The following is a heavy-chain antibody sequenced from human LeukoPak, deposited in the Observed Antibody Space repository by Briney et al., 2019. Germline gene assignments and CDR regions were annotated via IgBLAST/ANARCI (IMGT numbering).Heavy chain of an antibody. Sequence: ASVKVSCKASGYTFTSYGISWVRQAPAQGLEWMGWISAYNGNTNYAQKLQGRVTMTTDTSTSTAYLELRSLRSDDTAVYYCARDVGYCSSTSCYSVHDAFDIWGQGTMVTVSS. V-gene: IGHV1-18*01. CDR2: ISAYNGNT. J-gene: IGHJ3*02. D-gene: IGHD2-2*02. CDR1: GYTFTSYG. CDR3: ARDVGYCSSTSCYSVHDAFDI.